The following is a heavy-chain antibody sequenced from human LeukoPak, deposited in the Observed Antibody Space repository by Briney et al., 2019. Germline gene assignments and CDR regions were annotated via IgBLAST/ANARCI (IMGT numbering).Heavy chain of an antibody. CDR1: GYIFTGYY. J-gene: IGHJ4*02. V-gene: IGHV1-2*02. Sequence: GASVKVSCKASGYIFTGYYMEWVRQAPGQGLEWMGWINPNSGVTKYAEKFQGRVTMTRDTSISTVYMDLMRLRSDDTAVYYCGRDLEQHIPLEDWGQGTLVTVPS. D-gene: IGHD1/OR15-1a*01. CDR2: INPNSGVT. CDR3: GRDLEQHIPLED.